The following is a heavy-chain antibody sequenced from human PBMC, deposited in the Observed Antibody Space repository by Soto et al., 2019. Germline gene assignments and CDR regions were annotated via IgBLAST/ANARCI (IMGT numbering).Heavy chain of an antibody. Sequence: ASVKVSCKASGYTFTSYAMHWVRQAPGQRLEWMGWINAGNGNTKYSQKFQGRVTITRDTSASTAYMELSSLRSEDTAVYYCARVGELLWFGELTYYYMDVWGKGTTVTVSS. D-gene: IGHD3-10*01. V-gene: IGHV1-3*01. CDR1: GYTFTSYA. J-gene: IGHJ6*03. CDR3: ARVGELLWFGELTYYYMDV. CDR2: INAGNGNT.